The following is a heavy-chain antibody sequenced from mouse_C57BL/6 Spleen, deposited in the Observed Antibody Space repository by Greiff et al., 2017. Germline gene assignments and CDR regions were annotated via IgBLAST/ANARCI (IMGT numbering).Heavy chain of an antibody. Sequence: EVKLVESGGGLVQPKGSLKLSCAASGFSFNTYAMNWVRQAPGKGLEWVARIRSKSNNYATYYADSVKDRFTISRDDSESMLYLQMNNLKTEDTAMYYCVRRYDYPAYYYAMDYWGQGTSVTVSS. CDR2: IRSKSNNYAT. D-gene: IGHD2-4*01. CDR3: VRRYDYPAYYYAMDY. J-gene: IGHJ4*01. V-gene: IGHV10-1*01. CDR1: GFSFNTYA.